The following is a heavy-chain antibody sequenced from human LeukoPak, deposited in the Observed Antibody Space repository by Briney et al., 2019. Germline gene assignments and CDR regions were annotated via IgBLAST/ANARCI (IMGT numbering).Heavy chain of an antibody. V-gene: IGHV1-69*13. D-gene: IGHD6-19*01. Sequence: SVKISCKASGGTFSGYAISWVRQAPGQGLEWMGGIIPIFGTANYAQKFQGRVTITADESTSTAYMELSSLRSEDTAVYYCARAGAVRSSGWYFDYWGQGTLVTVSS. CDR2: IIPIFGTA. J-gene: IGHJ4*02. CDR1: GGTFSGYA. CDR3: ARAGAVRSSGWYFDY.